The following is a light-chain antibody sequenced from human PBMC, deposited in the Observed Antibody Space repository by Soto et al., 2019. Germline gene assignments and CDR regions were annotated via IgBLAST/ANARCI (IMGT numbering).Light chain of an antibody. J-gene: IGLJ3*02. CDR3: VLYMGSGISV. V-gene: IGLV8-61*01. CDR2: DTN. Sequence: QTVVTQEPSFSVSPGGTVTLTCGLNSDSVSSSYYPSWYQQTPGQAPRTLIYDTNTRSSGVTDRFSGSILGNKAALTITGAQADVEADYYCVLYMGSGISVFGGGTKLTVL. CDR1: SDSVSSSYY.